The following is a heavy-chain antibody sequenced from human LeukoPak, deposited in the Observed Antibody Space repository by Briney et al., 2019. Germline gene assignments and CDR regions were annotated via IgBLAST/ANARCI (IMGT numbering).Heavy chain of an antibody. D-gene: IGHD6-19*01. CDR1: GGTFSSYA. Sequence: GASVKVSCKASGGTFSSYAISWVRQAPGQGLEWMGWISTYNDNINYAQKLQGRVTMTTDTSTTTAYMELRSLRSDDTAVYYCARDSGYSSTWGQGTLVTVSS. CDR3: ARDSGYSST. J-gene: IGHJ4*02. CDR2: ISTYNDNI. V-gene: IGHV1-18*01.